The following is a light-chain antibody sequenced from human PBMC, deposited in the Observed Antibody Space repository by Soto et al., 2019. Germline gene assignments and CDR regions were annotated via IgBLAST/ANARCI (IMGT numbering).Light chain of an antibody. J-gene: IGLJ3*02. CDR2: EVS. CDR1: SSDVGGYNY. V-gene: IGLV2-8*01. CDR3: YSFEYSNDFGV. Sequence: QSALTQPPSASGSPGQSVTISCSGTSSDVGGYNYVSWYQQHPGKAPKLIIYEVSKRPSGVPDRFSGSKSGNTASLTVSGLQAEDEDDYYCYSFEYSNDFGVFGGGTKLTVL.